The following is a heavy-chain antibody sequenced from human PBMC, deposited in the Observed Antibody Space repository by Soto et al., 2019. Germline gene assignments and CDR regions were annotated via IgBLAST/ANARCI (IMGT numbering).Heavy chain of an antibody. J-gene: IGHJ4*02. CDR1: GLTFSHFA. D-gene: IGHD6-19*01. CDR3: AKTPYPRDSTGWHFDY. CDR2: ISYYGSSE. Sequence: QVRLVESGGGVVQPGTSLRLSCSASGLTFSHFAMHWVRQAPGKGLEWVALISYYGSSEYYSDSVRGRFTISRDNSRKTVELQMNGPGPEGTAGYYCAKTPYPRDSTGWHFDYWGQGTLVTVSA. V-gene: IGHV3-30*18.